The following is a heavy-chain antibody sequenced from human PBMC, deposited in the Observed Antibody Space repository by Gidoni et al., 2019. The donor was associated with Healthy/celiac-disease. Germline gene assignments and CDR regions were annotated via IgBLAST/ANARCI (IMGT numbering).Heavy chain of an antibody. V-gene: IGHV3-23*01. Sequence: EVQLLESGGSLVQPGGYLRLSCADSGFSFSSYAMGWVRQAPGKGLEWSSAISGSGGSTYYADSVKGRFTISRDNSKNTLYLQMNSLIAEDTAVYYWAKETVNWGHAFDIWGQGTMVTVSS. D-gene: IGHD7-27*01. CDR2: ISGSGGST. J-gene: IGHJ3*02. CDR3: AKETVNWGHAFDI. CDR1: GFSFSSYA.